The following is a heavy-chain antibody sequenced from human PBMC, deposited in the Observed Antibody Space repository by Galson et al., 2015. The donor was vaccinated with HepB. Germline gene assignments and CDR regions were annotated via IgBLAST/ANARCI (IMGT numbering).Heavy chain of an antibody. J-gene: IGHJ4*02. CDR3: AREGRITVTIFDY. V-gene: IGHV3-33*08. Sequence: SLRLSCAASGFTFSNYGMHWVRQAPGKGLEWLGGIWYDGSNQHHADSVKGRFTISRDNSKNILYLQMNSLRAEDTAVYYCAREGRITVTIFDYWGQGSLVTVSS. D-gene: IGHD4-17*01. CDR1: GFTFSNYG. CDR2: IWYDGSNQ.